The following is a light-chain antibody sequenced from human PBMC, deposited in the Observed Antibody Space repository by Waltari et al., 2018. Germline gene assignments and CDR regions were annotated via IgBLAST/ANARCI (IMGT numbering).Light chain of an antibody. CDR2: GAS. Sequence: EIVLTQSPGTLSLSPGERATLPCRASQSVRNNYLAWYQQKLGQAPRLLIYGASSRATGISDRFSGSGSGTDFTLTISRLEPEDFAVYYCQQYGSSPLTFGGGTKVEIK. V-gene: IGKV3-20*01. CDR1: QSVRNNY. CDR3: QQYGSSPLT. J-gene: IGKJ4*01.